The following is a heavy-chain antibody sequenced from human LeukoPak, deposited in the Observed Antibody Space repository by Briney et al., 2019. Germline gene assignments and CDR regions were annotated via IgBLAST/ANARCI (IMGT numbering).Heavy chain of an antibody. Sequence: PGRSPRLSCAASGFIFSNYAMHWVRQAPGKGLEWVALISSDGSKTYHADSVKGRFSISRDNSKNTLYLQMNSLRAEDTAVYYCAREERVQLWLSYWGQGTLVTVSS. CDR2: ISSDGSKT. J-gene: IGHJ4*02. V-gene: IGHV3-30*07. CDR3: AREERVQLWLSY. CDR1: GFIFSNYA. D-gene: IGHD5-18*01.